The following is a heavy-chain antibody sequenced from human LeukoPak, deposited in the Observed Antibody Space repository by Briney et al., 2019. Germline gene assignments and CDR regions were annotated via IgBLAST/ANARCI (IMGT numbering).Heavy chain of an antibody. CDR2: ITSSSGNI. Sequence: KTGGSLRLXCAASGFSYTYSTMKWVRQAPGKGLEWVSSITSSSGNIYYSDSVRGRFAVSRDNAKNSLYLQMNSLIAEDSAVYYCVRIPNNAGFPNWFDPWGQGTLVSVSS. CDR1: GFSYTYST. V-gene: IGHV3-21*01. J-gene: IGHJ5*02. D-gene: IGHD3-9*01. CDR3: VRIPNNAGFPNWFDP.